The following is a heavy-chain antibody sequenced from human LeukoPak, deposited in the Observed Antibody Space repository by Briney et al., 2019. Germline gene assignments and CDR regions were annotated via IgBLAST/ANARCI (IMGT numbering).Heavy chain of an antibody. D-gene: IGHD6-19*01. CDR3: AEAVEGDAFDI. Sequence: GGSLRLSCAASGFTVSSNYMSWVRQAAGKGLEWVSVIYSGGSTYYADSVKGRFTISRDNSKNTLYLQMNSLRAEDTAVYYCAEAVEGDAFDIWGQGTMVTVSS. CDR2: IYSGGST. V-gene: IGHV3-66*01. CDR1: GFTVSSNY. J-gene: IGHJ3*02.